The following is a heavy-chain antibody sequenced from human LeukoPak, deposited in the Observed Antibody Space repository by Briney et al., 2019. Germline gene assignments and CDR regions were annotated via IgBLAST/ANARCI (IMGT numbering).Heavy chain of an antibody. CDR2: IIPIFGTA. J-gene: IGHJ4*02. V-gene: IGHV1-69*13. Sequence: SVKVSCKASGGTFSSYAISWVRQAPGQGLEWMGGIIPIFGTANYAQKFQGRVTITADESTSTAYMELSSLRSEDTTVYYCAREIGETYYYGSGSYLGYWGQGTLVTVSS. CDR3: AREIGETYYYGSGSYLGY. CDR1: GGTFSSYA. D-gene: IGHD3-10*01.